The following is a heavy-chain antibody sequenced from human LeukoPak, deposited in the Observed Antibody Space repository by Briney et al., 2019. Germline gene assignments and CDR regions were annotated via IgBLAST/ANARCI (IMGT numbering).Heavy chain of an antibody. V-gene: IGHV4-34*01. D-gene: IGHD3-10*01. Sequence: KASETLSLTCAVYGGSFSGYYWNWIRQPPGKGLEWIGEINHSGSTNYNPSLKSRVTISVDTSKNQFSLKLSSVTAADTAVYYCARGAYFYGSGINWFDPWGQGTLITVSS. CDR1: GGSFSGYY. CDR3: ARGAYFYGSGINWFDP. J-gene: IGHJ5*02. CDR2: INHSGST.